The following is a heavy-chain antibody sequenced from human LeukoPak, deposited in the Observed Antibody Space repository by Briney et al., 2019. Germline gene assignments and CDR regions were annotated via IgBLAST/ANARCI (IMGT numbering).Heavy chain of an antibody. CDR3: AREEGGSGWYSYYYGMDV. CDR2: ISYDGSNK. D-gene: IGHD6-19*01. V-gene: IGHV3-30-3*01. CDR1: GFTFSSYA. J-gene: IGHJ6*02. Sequence: GGSLRLSCAASGFTFSSYAMHWVRQAPGKGLERVAVISYDGSNKYYADSVKGRFTISRDNSKNTLYLQMNSLRAEDTAVYYCAREEGGSGWYSYYYGMDVWGQGTTVTVSS.